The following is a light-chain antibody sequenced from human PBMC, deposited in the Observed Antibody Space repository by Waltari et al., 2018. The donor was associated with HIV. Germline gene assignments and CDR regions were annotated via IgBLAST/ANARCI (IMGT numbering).Light chain of an antibody. CDR2: DVT. CDR1: SSDVGGYDY. V-gene: IGLV2-8*01. CDR3: SSYAGSNNLI. J-gene: IGLJ2*01. Sequence: QSALTQPLSASGSPGQSVTISCNGTSSDVGGYDYVSWYQQHPGKAPKLMLYDVTNRPSGVPDRFSGSKSGSTASLTLSGLQAEDEADYYCSSYAGSNNLIFGGGTKLTVL.